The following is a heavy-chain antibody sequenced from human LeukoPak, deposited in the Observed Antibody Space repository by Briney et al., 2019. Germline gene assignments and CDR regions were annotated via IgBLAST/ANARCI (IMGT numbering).Heavy chain of an antibody. CDR2: ISGSGVST. CDR1: GFTFSSYD. Sequence: GGSLRLSCAASGFTFSSYDMSWVRQAPGKGLEWVSTISGSGVSTYYADSVKGRFTISRHNSENTLYLKMNSLRADDTAVYYCAKGYSSGWYHADWGQGTLVTVSS. J-gene: IGHJ4*02. CDR3: AKGYSSGWYHAD. D-gene: IGHD6-19*01. V-gene: IGHV3-23*01.